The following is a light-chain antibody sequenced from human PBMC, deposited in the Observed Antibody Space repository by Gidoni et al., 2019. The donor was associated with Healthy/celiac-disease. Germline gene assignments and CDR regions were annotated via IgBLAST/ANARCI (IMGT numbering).Light chain of an antibody. Sequence: DIQMTQSPSSLSASVGDRVTITFRASQSISSDLNWYLQKPGTAPQRLISAASSLQSGVPSRFSVSGSVTEFTLTTCSLQPVDFATFYCQQSYSTPPSFGGXTKVEIK. CDR1: QSISSD. J-gene: IGKJ4*01. CDR2: AAS. CDR3: QQSYSTPPS. V-gene: IGKV1-39*01.